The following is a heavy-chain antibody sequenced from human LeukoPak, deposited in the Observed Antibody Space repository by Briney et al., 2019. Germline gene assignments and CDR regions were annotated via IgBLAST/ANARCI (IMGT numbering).Heavy chain of an antibody. CDR1: GYTFTGYY. Sequence: EASVKVSCKASGYTFTGYYMHWVRQAPGQGLEWMGRINPNSGGTNYAQKFQGRVTMTRDTSISTVYMELSRLRSDDTAVYYCARTYGGNFDFDYWGQGTLVTVSS. CDR2: INPNSGGT. D-gene: IGHD4-23*01. V-gene: IGHV1-2*06. CDR3: ARTYGGNFDFDY. J-gene: IGHJ4*02.